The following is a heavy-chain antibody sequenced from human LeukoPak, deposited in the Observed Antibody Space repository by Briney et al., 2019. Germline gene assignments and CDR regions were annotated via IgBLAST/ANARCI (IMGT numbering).Heavy chain of an antibody. V-gene: IGHV1-69*13. CDR1: GGTFSSYT. D-gene: IGHD6-13*01. J-gene: IGHJ4*02. CDR2: IIPIFGTA. CDR3: ARDVRLGYSSSWYNY. Sequence: GASVKVSCKASGGTFSSYTISWVRQAPGQGLEWMGGIIPIFGTANYAPKFQGRVTITADESTSTAYMELNSLRSEDTAVYYCARDVRLGYSSSWYNYWGQGTLVTVSS.